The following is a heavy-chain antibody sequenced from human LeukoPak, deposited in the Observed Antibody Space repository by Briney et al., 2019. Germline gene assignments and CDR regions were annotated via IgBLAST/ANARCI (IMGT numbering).Heavy chain of an antibody. CDR1: GYTFTGYY. CDR3: ARDRHVLRYFDWSTDAFDI. D-gene: IGHD3-9*01. J-gene: IGHJ3*02. V-gene: IGHV1-2*02. CDR2: INPNSGGT. Sequence: RASVKVSCKASGYTFTGYYMHWVRQAPGQGLEWMGWINPNSGGTNYAQKLQGRVTMTRDTSISTAYMDLSRLRSDDTAVYYCARDRHVLRYFDWSTDAFDIWGQGTMVTVSS.